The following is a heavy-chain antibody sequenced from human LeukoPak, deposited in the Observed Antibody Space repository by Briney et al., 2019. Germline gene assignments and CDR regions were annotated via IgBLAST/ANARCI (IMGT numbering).Heavy chain of an antibody. V-gene: IGHV3-23*01. Sequence: GGSLRLSCAASGFTFNNYAMSWVRQAPGKGLEGVTGISDRGGITVYAGSVKGRVTISRDNSTSTLYLQMNSLRAEDTAVYYCAKDAQGGSGSYSWGTFDYWGQGTLVTVSS. CDR2: ISDRGGIT. CDR1: GFTFNNYA. J-gene: IGHJ4*02. CDR3: AKDAQGGSGSYSWGTFDY. D-gene: IGHD3-10*01.